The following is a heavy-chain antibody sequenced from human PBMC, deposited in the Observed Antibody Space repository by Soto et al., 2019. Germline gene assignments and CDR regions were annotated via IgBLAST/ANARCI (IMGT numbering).Heavy chain of an antibody. CDR3: AKGSYGSGSLYYFDY. V-gene: IGHV3-30*18. CDR1: GFTFSSYG. CDR2: ISYDGSNK. J-gene: IGHJ4*02. Sequence: QVQLVESGGGVVQPGRSLRLSCAASGFTFSSYGMHWVRQAPGKGLEWVAVISYDGSNKYYADSVKGRFTISRDNSKNTLYLQMNSLRAADTAVYYCAKGSYGSGSLYYFDYWGQGTLVTVSA. D-gene: IGHD3-10*01.